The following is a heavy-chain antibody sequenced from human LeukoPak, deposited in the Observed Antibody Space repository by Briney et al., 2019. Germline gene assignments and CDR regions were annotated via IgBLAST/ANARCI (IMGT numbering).Heavy chain of an antibody. J-gene: IGHJ4*02. CDR1: GYTLIELS. V-gene: IGHV1-24*01. CDR2: FDPEDGET. D-gene: IGHD5-18*01. CDR3: ATVVDTATFDY. Sequence: SVKVSCKVSGYTLIELSMHWVRQAPGKGLEWMGSFDPEDGETINAQNFQGRVTMTEDTSTDTAYMELSSLRSEDTAVYYCATVVDTATFDYWGQGTLVTVSS.